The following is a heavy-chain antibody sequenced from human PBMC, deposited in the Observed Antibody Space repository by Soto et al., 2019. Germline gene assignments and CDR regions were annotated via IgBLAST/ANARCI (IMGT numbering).Heavy chain of an antibody. CDR1: GGSISSYY. Sequence: QVQLQESGPGLVKPSETLSLTCTVSGGSISSYYWSWIRQPPGKGLEWIGYIYYSGSTNYNPSLKRRVTXXAXTXXNQFSLKLNSMPAADTAVYYWARHNYGSGSTYFDYWGQGTLVTVSS. J-gene: IGHJ4*02. CDR2: IYYSGST. D-gene: IGHD3-10*01. CDR3: ARHNYGSGSTYFDY. V-gene: IGHV4-59*08.